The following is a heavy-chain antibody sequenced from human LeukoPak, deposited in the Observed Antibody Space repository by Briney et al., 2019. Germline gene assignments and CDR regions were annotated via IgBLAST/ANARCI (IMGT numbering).Heavy chain of an antibody. CDR3: ATTYYYDSSGYYSAEYFQH. D-gene: IGHD3-22*01. CDR1: GGTFTNFL. V-gene: IGHV1-69*05. Sequence: ASVKVSCKASGGTFTNFLISWVRQAPGQGLEWMGRIIPMFGTANYAQKFQGRVTITTDESTSTAYMELSSLRSEDTAVYYCATTYYYDSSGYYSAEYFQHWGQGTLVTVSS. CDR2: IIPMFGTA. J-gene: IGHJ1*01.